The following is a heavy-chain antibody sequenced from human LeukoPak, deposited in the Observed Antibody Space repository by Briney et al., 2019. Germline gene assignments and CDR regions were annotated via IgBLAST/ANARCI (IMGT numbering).Heavy chain of an antibody. V-gene: IGHV4-34*01. Sequence: PSETLSLTCTVYGGSLSGYYWSWIRQPPGRGLEWIGEINHSGSTSYNPSLKRRVTISVDTSKNQLSLEMNSVTAADTAIYYCATSRITGRPSGWFDPWSQGSLVTVSS. J-gene: IGHJ5*02. CDR1: GGSLSGYY. D-gene: IGHD1-20*01. CDR3: ATSRITGRPSGWFDP. CDR2: INHSGST.